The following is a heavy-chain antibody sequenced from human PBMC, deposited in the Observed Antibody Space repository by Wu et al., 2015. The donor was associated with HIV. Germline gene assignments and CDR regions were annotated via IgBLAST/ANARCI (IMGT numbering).Heavy chain of an antibody. D-gene: IGHD2/OR15-2a*01. Sequence: QVHLLQSEAEVKEPGASVKVSCKASGSDFRGSFMHWVRQAPGQGLEWMGWINPDIGVTQYEQKFQGRVTMTRDTSISGVYMELRSLKSDDTAVYFCARGVINSATFDSWGRGTLGHRLP. J-gene: IGHJ4*02. V-gene: IGHV1-2*02. CDR3: ARGVINSATFDS. CDR2: INPDIGVT. CDR1: GSDFRGSF.